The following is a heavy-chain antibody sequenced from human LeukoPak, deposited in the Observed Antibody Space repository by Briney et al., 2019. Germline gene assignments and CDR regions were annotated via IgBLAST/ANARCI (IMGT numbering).Heavy chain of an antibody. CDR3: AKDHRSGGSRFDP. V-gene: IGHV3-7*01. D-gene: IGHD2-15*01. CDR2: IKQDGSEK. Sequence: GGSLRLSCAASGFTFSSYWMSWVRQAPGKGLEWVANIKQDGSEKYYVDSVKGRFTISRDNSKNTLYLQMNSLRAEDTAVYHCAKDHRSGGSRFDPWGQGTLVTVSS. CDR1: GFTFSSYW. J-gene: IGHJ5*02.